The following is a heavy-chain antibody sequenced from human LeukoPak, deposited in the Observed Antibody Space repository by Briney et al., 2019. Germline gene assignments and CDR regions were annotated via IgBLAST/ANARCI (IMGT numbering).Heavy chain of an antibody. V-gene: IGHV1-69*13. CDR3: ADAGPDAFDI. J-gene: IGHJ3*02. D-gene: IGHD6-13*01. Sequence: WASVTDSCTASGGTFSSYAISWVRQAPGQGLEWMGGIIPIFGTANYAQKFQGRVTITADESTSTAYMELSSLRSEDTAVYYCADAGPDAFDIWGQGTMVTVSS. CDR2: IIPIFGTA. CDR1: GGTFSSYA.